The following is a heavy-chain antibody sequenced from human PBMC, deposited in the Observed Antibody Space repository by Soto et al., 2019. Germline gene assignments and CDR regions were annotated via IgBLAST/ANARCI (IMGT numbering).Heavy chain of an antibody. CDR2: IHPNTGGT. Sequence: GASVKVSCKASGYPYTNSYMHWVRQAPGQGLEWMGWIHPNTGGTNYAQKFQGRVTMTRDTSVSTGNMGLNRLTADATAIYFCASDFRTRGWFRQAGNFAMDVCGQGTTGTVSS. D-gene: IGHD6-19*01. J-gene: IGHJ6*02. V-gene: IGHV1-2*02. CDR1: GYPYTNSY. CDR3: ASDFRTRGWFRQAGNFAMDV.